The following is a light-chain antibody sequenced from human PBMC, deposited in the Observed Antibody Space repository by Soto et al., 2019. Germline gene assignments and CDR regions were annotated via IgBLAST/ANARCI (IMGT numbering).Light chain of an antibody. CDR1: QSLLHSNGYNY. V-gene: IGKV2-28*01. Sequence: DIVMTQSPLSLPVTPGEPASISCRSSQSLLHSNGYNYLDWYLQKPGQSPQLLSYLGSNRASGVPDRFSGSGSGTDFTLKISRVEAEYVGVYYCMQALQTITFGQGTRLEIK. CDR2: LGS. CDR3: MQALQTIT. J-gene: IGKJ5*01.